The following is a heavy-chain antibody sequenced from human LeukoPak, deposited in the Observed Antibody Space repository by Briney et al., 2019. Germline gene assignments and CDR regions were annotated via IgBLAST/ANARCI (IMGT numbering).Heavy chain of an antibody. CDR2: INPNSGGT. J-gene: IGHJ5*02. Sequence: ASVKVSCKASGYTFTGYYMHWVRQAPGQGLEWMGWINPNSGGTNYAQKFQGRVTMTRDTSISTAYMELSRLRSDDTAVYYCAREGYCSSTSCYYWFGPWGQGTLVTVSS. CDR1: GYTFTGYY. V-gene: IGHV1-2*02. CDR3: AREGYCSSTSCYYWFGP. D-gene: IGHD2-2*01.